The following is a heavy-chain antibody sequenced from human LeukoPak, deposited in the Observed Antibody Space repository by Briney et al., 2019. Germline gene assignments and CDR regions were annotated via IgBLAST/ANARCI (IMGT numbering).Heavy chain of an antibody. Sequence: SETLSLTCTVSGDSITSYHWSWIRQPPGKGLEWSVYFYYSGNTNYNPSLKSRVTISVVTSKNQFSLNLTSVTAADTAVYYCARAIGSGRDVYYYYYMDVWGRGTTVTISS. J-gene: IGHJ6*03. CDR3: ARAIGSGRDVYYYYYMDV. CDR2: FYYSGNT. D-gene: IGHD3-10*01. V-gene: IGHV4-59*01. CDR1: GDSITSYH.